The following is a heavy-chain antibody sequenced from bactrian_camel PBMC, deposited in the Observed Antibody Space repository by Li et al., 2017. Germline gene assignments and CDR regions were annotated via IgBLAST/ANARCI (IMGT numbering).Heavy chain of an antibody. CDR1: AYTYSSYW. V-gene: IGHV3S1*01. CDR3: AAGSVGSPWGIPSASAFPY. CDR2: IYTGGGST. Sequence: VQLVESGGDSVQAGGSLRLSCAASAYTYSSYWMGWFRQVPGKEREGVATIYTGGGSTYYAESVKGRFTISYDNAKHILYLQMNSLKDEDTAMYYCAAGSVGSPWGIPSASAFPYWGQGTQVTVS. J-gene: IGHJ4*01. D-gene: IGHD6*01.